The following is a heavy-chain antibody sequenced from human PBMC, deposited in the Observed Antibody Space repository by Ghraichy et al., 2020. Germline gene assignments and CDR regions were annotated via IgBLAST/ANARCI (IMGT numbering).Heavy chain of an antibody. J-gene: IGHJ4*02. D-gene: IGHD6-13*01. Sequence: LSLTCAASGFTFSSYAMHWVRQAPGKGLEWVAVISYDGSNKYYADSVKGRFTISRDNSKNTLYLQMNSLRAEDTAVYYCAREGYSSSWLRGGYFDYWGQGTLVTVSS. CDR1: GFTFSSYA. V-gene: IGHV3-30*04. CDR3: AREGYSSSWLRGGYFDY. CDR2: ISYDGSNK.